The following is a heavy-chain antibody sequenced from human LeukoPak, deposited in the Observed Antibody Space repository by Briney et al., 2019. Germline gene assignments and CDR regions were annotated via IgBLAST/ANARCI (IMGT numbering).Heavy chain of an antibody. CDR1: GFTFSSYS. J-gene: IGHJ4*02. CDR2: ISSSSSYI. CDR3: AREGDYYDSSGYYPQLLDY. D-gene: IGHD3-22*01. Sequence: GGSLRLSCAASGFTFSSYSMNWVRQAPGKGLEWVSSISSSSSYIYYADSVMGRFTISRDNAKNSLYLQMNSLRAEDTAVYYCAREGDYYDSSGYYPQLLDYWGQGALVTVSS. V-gene: IGHV3-21*01.